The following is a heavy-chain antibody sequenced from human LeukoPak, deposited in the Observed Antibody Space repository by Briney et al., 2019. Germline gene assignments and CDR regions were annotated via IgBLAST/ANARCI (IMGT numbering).Heavy chain of an antibody. CDR2: IYYSGST. CDR3: ARVGARSGWLDD. V-gene: IGHV4-31*03. D-gene: IGHD2-15*01. Sequence: SQTLSLTCTVSGGSINSGGYYWSWIRQHPGKGLERIGYIYYSGSTYYNPSLKSRVTISVDTSKNQFSLKLSSVTAADTAVYYCARVGARSGWLDDWGQGTLVTVSS. J-gene: IGHJ5*02. CDR1: GGSINSGGYY.